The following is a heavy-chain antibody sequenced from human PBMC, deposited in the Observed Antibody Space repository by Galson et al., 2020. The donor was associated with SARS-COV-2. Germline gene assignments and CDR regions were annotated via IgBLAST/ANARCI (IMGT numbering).Heavy chain of an antibody. CDR1: GYTFTTYG. CDR3: ATDLNGGFDSMDY. V-gene: IGHV1-18*04. Sequence: ASVKVSCKASGYTFTTYGISWVRQAPGQGLEWMGWISSYNGNTNYAQKFHDRVTMTTDTSTNTPYMELTSLTSDDTAVYYCATDLNGGFDSMDYWGQGTLVTVS. CDR2: ISSYNGNT. J-gene: IGHJ4*02. D-gene: IGHD5-12*01.